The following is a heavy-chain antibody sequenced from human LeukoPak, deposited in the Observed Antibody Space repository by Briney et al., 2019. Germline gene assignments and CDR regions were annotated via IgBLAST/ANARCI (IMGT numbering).Heavy chain of an antibody. J-gene: IGHJ5*02. D-gene: IGHD2-2*01. CDR3: ARASYQLLRVRFDP. CDR1: GYTFTSYA. Sequence: ASVKVSCKASGYTFTSYAMNWVQQAPGQGLEWMGWININTGNPTYAQGFTGRFVFSLDTSVSTAYLQISSLKAEDTAVYYCARASYQLLRVRFDPWGQGTLVTVSS. V-gene: IGHV7-4-1*02. CDR2: ININTGNP.